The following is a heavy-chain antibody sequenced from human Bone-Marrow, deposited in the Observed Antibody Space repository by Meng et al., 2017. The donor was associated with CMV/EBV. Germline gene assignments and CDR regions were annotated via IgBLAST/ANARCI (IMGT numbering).Heavy chain of an antibody. CDR3: ARGDDFWSGYYSYYYGMDV. D-gene: IGHD3-3*01. V-gene: IGHV1-2*02. J-gene: IGHJ6*04. CDR2: INPNSGGT. Sequence: ASVKVSCKASGYTFTGYDMHWVRQAPGQGLEWMGWINPNSGGTNYAQKFQGRVTMTRDTSISTAYMELSGLRSDDTAVYYCARGDDFWSGYYSYYYGMDVWGKGTTVTVSS. CDR1: GYTFTGYD.